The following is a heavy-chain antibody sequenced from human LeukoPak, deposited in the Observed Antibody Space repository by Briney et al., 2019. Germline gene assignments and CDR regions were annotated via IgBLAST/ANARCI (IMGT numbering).Heavy chain of an antibody. CDR2: ISQSGNDV. Sequence: GGSLRLSCVASGFTIHDFYMSWIRQTPEERLEWVAYISQSGNDVNYADSVKGRFTISRDNAQQSLYLQMDTLTAEDTAVYYCVTSWVRQQRDFWGQGTLVTVSS. CDR3: VTSWVRQQRDF. CDR1: GFTIHDFY. D-gene: IGHD3-10*01. J-gene: IGHJ4*02. V-gene: IGHV3-11*06.